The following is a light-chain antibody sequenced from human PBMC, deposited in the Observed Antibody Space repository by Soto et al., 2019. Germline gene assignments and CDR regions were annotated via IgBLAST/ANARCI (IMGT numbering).Light chain of an antibody. Sequence: HGVGNQYPSLHVAAGVTGSLPCRSSAWAFAGGHYPYWFQQKPGQAPRTLIYDTGNKHSWTPARFSGSLLGGKAALTLSGVQPEDSATYYCQQLKSYPLTFGGGTK. CDR3: QQLKSYPLT. J-gene: IGLJ2*01. V-gene: IGLV7-46*01. CDR1: AWAFAGGHY. CDR2: DTG.